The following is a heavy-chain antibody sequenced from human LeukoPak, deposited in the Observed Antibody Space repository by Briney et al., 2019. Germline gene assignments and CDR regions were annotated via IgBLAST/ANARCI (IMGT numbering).Heavy chain of an antibody. CDR2: IRGSGGSI. J-gene: IGHJ4*02. Sequence: GGSLRLSRAASGFPFNNYAVNWVRQAPGEGPEWVSVIRGSGGSIFYADSVRGRFTISRDTSKNPVYLQLNSLRAEDTAIYYCARAGTYFGSGSHFDFWGQGTLVTVSS. V-gene: IGHV3-23*01. D-gene: IGHD3-10*01. CDR1: GFPFNNYA. CDR3: ARAGTYFGSGSHFDF.